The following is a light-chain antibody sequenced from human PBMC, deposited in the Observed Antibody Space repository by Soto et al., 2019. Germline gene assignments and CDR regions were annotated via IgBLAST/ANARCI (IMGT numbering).Light chain of an antibody. CDR3: QQYSTSSPRYT. J-gene: IGKJ2*01. V-gene: IGKV3-20*01. CDR2: NAS. Sequence: EIVLTQSPGTLSLSPGERATLFCRASQSVSSTLLAWYKQKPGKPPRLLIYNASRRAAGIPDRFSGSGSGTDFTLTISRLEPEDFAVYYCQQYSTSSPRYTFGQGTKLEIK. CDR1: QSVSSTL.